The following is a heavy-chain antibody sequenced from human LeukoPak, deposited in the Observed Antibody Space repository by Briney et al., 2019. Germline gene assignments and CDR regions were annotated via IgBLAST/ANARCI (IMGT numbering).Heavy chain of an antibody. Sequence: SETLSLTCTVSGGSITSYYWNWIRQPAGKGLEYIGRMYTSGSTNYNPSLKSRVTISVDTSKNQFSLKLSSVTAADTAVYYCARDLPFGGYFDYWGQGTLVTVSS. CDR2: MYTSGST. V-gene: IGHV4-4*07. CDR3: ARDLPFGGYFDY. D-gene: IGHD2-15*01. CDR1: GGSITSYY. J-gene: IGHJ4*02.